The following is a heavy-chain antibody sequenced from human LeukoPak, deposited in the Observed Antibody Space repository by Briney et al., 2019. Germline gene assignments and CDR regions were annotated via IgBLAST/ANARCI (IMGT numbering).Heavy chain of an antibody. V-gene: IGHV4-4*07. CDR2: IYSSGTT. Sequence: KSSETLSLTCSVSGGSINSYYWSWIRQPAGKGLEWIGRIYSSGTTNYNPSLKSRVSMSVDTSKNQFSLMLSSVTAADAAVYYCARGGKATVVTMWGQGNLVTVSS. D-gene: IGHD4-23*01. J-gene: IGHJ4*02. CDR3: ARGGKATVVTM. CDR1: GGSINSYY.